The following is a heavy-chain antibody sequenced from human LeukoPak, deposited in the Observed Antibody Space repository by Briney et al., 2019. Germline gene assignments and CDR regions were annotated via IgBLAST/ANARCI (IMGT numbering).Heavy chain of an antibody. D-gene: IGHD3-10*02. J-gene: IGHJ6*04. Sequence: GGSVKVSCTASGYTFTSYGISWVRQAPGQGLEWISYISSSDSTIYYADSVKGRFTISRDNAKNSLYMQMNSLRAEDTAVYYCAELGITMIGGVWGKGTTVTISS. CDR1: GYTFTSYG. CDR3: AELGITMIGGV. V-gene: IGHV3-48*03. CDR2: ISSSDSTI.